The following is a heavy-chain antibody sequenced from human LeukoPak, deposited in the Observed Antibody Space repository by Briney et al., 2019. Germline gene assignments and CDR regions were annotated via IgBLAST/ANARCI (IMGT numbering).Heavy chain of an antibody. CDR2: INHSGST. Sequence: SETLSLTCAVYGGSFSGYYWSWIRQPPGKGLEWIGEINHSGSTNYNPSLKSRVTISVDMSKNQFSLKLSSVTAADTAVYYCARGVHMGKQDYWGQGTLVTVSS. V-gene: IGHV4-34*01. D-gene: IGHD7-27*01. CDR3: ARGVHMGKQDY. J-gene: IGHJ4*02. CDR1: GGSFSGYY.